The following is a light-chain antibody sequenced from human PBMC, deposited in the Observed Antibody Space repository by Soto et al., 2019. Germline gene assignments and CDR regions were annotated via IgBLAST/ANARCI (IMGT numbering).Light chain of an antibody. V-gene: IGKV1-39*01. CDR3: QQSFHTSQT. J-gene: IGKJ2*01. Sequence: DIQMTQSPSSLSASVGDRVTITCRASQTIDSYLNWYQQKPGQAPKLLIYSASTLQGGVPSRFSGSGSGTDFTLTISSLQPEDFATYYCQQSFHTSQTFGQGTKVDIK. CDR2: SAS. CDR1: QTIDSY.